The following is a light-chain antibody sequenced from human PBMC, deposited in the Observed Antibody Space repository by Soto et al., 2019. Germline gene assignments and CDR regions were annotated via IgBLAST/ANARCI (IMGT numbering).Light chain of an antibody. Sequence: QSVLTQSPSASASLGASVKLTCTLSSGHSSYAIAWHQQQPEKGPRYLMKLNSDGSHSKGDGIPDRFSGSSSGAERYLTIPRLQSEDEADYYCQTWGTGIRVFGGGALLTVL. J-gene: IGLJ3*02. CDR1: SGHSSYA. CDR2: LNSDGSH. CDR3: QTWGTGIRV. V-gene: IGLV4-69*01.